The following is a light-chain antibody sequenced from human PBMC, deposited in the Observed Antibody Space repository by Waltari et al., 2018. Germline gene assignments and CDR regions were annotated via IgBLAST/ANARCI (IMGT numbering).Light chain of an antibody. CDR1: SSDVGNYKR. Sequence: QSALTQPASVSGSPGQSITISCTGTSSDVGNYKRVSWYQQHPGKATKIMIYAVSKRPPGVSDRFSGSKSGDMASLTISGLQPEDEAEYFCSSYAGSSKGVFGGGTKVTVL. CDR2: AVS. J-gene: IGLJ2*01. CDR3: SSYAGSSKGV. V-gene: IGLV2-23*02.